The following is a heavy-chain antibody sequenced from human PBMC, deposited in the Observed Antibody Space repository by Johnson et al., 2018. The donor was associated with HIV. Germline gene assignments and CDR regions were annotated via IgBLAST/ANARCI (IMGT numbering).Heavy chain of an antibody. Sequence: QVQLVESGGGVVQPGRSLSLSCAASGFTFSSYTMHWVRQAPGKGLEWVAVISYDGSNKYYADSVKGRFTISRDNSKNTLYLQMNSLRAEDTALYYCAKGLGWELLTHDAFDIWGQGTMVTVSS. CDR3: AKGLGWELLTHDAFDI. V-gene: IGHV3-30*14. CDR2: ISYDGSNK. J-gene: IGHJ3*02. D-gene: IGHD1-26*01. CDR1: GFTFSSYT.